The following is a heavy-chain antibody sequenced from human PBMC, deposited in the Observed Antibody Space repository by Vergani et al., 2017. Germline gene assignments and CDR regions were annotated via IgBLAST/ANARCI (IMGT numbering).Heavy chain of an antibody. CDR2: IIPIFGTA. CDR3: ARVPRYCSSTSCPNAFDI. V-gene: IGHV1-69*01. J-gene: IGHJ3*02. D-gene: IGHD2-2*01. CDR1: GGTFSRYA. Sequence: QVQLVQSGAEVKKPGSSVKVSCKASGGTFSRYAISWVRQAPGQGLEWMGGIIPIFGTANYAQKFQGRVTITADESTSTAYMELSSLRSEDTAVYYCARVPRYCSSTSCPNAFDIWGQGTMVTVSS.